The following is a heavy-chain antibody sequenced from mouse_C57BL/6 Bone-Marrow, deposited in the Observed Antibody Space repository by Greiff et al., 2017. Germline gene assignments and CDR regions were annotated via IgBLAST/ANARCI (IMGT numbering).Heavy chain of an antibody. D-gene: IGHD1-1*01. Sequence: VQLQQSGPELVKPGASVKISCTASGYTFTDYYINWVKQRPGQGLEWIGWIFPGSGSTYYNEKFKGKATLTVDKSSSTAYMLLSSLTSEDSAVYFCARKNYGSSYWYFDVWGTGTTVTVSS. J-gene: IGHJ1*03. CDR2: IFPGSGST. V-gene: IGHV1-75*01. CDR3: ARKNYGSSYWYFDV. CDR1: GYTFTDYY.